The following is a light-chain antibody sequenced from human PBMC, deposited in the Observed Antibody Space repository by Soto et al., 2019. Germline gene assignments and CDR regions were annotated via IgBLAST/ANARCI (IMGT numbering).Light chain of an antibody. CDR1: QSVSSSY. CDR2: GAS. CDR3: QQYNNWPRT. V-gene: IGKV3-15*01. Sequence: EIVLTQSPGILSLSPGERATLSCRASQSVSSSYLAWYQQKPGQAPRLLIYGASSRATGIPGRFSGSGSGTEFTLTISSLQSEDFAVYYCQQYNNWPRTFGQGTKVDIK. J-gene: IGKJ1*01.